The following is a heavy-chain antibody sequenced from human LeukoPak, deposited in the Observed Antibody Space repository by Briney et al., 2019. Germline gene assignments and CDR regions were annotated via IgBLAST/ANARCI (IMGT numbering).Heavy chain of an antibody. D-gene: IGHD2-2*01. V-gene: IGHV4-39*07. CDR2: IYYSGST. CDR3: ARVLYCSSTSCYVGYYYYYMDV. CDR1: GGSISSSSYY. J-gene: IGHJ6*03. Sequence: PSETLSLTCTVSGGSISSSSYYWGWIRQPPGKGLEWIGSIYYSGSTYYNPSLKSRVTISVDTSKNQFSLKLSSVTAADTAVHYCARVLYCSSTSCYVGYYYYYMDVWGKGTTVTVSS.